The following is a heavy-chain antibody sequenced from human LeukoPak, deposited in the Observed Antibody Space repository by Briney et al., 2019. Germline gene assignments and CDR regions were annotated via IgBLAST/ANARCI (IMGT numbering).Heavy chain of an antibody. CDR3: AKHLCDTTGHCNFHY. J-gene: IGHJ4*02. V-gene: IGHV1-69*13. CDR2: IIPIFGTG. Sequence: GASVKVSCKASGGTFSNYAISWVRQAPGQGLEWMGGIIPIFGTGNYAQKFQGRVTITADESTSTAYMELSSLRSEDTAVYYCAKHLCDTTGHCNFHYWGQGALVTVSS. CDR1: GGTFSNYA. D-gene: IGHD3-22*01.